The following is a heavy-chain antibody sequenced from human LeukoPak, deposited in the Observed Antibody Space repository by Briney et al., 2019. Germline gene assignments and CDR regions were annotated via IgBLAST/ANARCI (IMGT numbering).Heavy chain of an antibody. CDR2: ISAYNGNT. D-gene: IGHD2-2*01. J-gene: IGHJ4*02. V-gene: IGHV1-18*01. CDR1: GYTFTSYG. Sequence: GASVKVSCKASGYTFTSYGISWVRQAPGQGLEWMGWISAYNGNTNYAQKLQGRVTMTTDTSTSTAYMELRSLRSDDTAVYYCARDSVPNGYRSSTSCYLGFDYWGQGTLVTVSS. CDR3: ARDSVPNGYRSSTSCYLGFDY.